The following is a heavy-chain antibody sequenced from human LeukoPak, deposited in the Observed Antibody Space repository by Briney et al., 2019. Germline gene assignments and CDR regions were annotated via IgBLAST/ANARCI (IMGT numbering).Heavy chain of an antibody. CDR3: ARGGASSGWWLPHYYYYGMDV. CDR2: MNPNSGNT. CDR1: GYTFTSYD. V-gene: IGHV1-8*01. D-gene: IGHD6-19*01. J-gene: IGHJ6*02. Sequence: GASVKVSCKASGYTFTSYDINWVRQATGQGLEWMGWMNPNSGNTGYAQEFQGRVTMTRNTSISTAYMELSSLRSEDTAVYYCARGGASSGWWLPHYYYYGMDVWGQGTTVTVSS.